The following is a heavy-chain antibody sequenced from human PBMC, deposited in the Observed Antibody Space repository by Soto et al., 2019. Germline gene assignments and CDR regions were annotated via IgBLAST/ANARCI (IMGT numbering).Heavy chain of an antibody. CDR2: INPSGVTT. J-gene: IGHJ4*02. CDR3: ARVYEYSSGWYVFDY. D-gene: IGHD6-19*01. CDR1: GYSFGSYN. V-gene: IGHV1-46*01. Sequence: ASVKVSCKASGYSFGSYNMHWVRQAPGQGLEWMGVINPSGVTTNYAQKFRGRLTLTRDTSTTTVHMELSSLRSEDTAVYYCARVYEYSSGWYVFDYWGQGTLVTVSS.